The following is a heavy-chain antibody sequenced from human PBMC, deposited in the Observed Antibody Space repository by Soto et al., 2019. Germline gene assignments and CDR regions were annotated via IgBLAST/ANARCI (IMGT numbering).Heavy chain of an antibody. CDR1: GFTFSSYG. V-gene: IGHV3-30*18. J-gene: IGHJ4*02. Sequence: GGSLRLSCAASGFTFSSYGMHWVRQAPGKGLEWVAVISYDGSNKYYADSVKGRFTISRDNSKNTLYLQMNSLRAEDTAVYYCAKDLLVVGATRASPPDYWGQGTLVTVSS. CDR3: AKDLLVVGATRASPPDY. CDR2: ISYDGSNK. D-gene: IGHD1-26*01.